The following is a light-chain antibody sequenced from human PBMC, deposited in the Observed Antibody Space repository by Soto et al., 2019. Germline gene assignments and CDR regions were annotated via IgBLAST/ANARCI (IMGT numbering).Light chain of an antibody. V-gene: IGLV2-11*01. CDR2: DVT. CDR1: SSDVGDYNY. CDR3: CSYAGSYTWV. J-gene: IGLJ3*02. Sequence: QSALTQPRSVSGSPGQSVTISCTGTSSDVGDYNYVSWYQQHPGKAPKLMIFDVTERPSGVPDRFSGSKSGNTASLTNSGLQADDEADYYCCSYAGSYTWVFGGGTKLTVL.